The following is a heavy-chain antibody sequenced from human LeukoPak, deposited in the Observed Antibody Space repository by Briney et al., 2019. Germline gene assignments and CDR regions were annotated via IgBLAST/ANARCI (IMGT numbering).Heavy chain of an antibody. J-gene: IGHJ3*02. Sequence: SETLSLTCTVSGGSISSSSYYWGWIRQPPGKGLEWIGSIYYGGSTYYNPSLKSRVTISVDTSKNQFSLKLSSVTAADTAVYYCARDDRGSDSAFDIWGQGTMVTVSS. CDR2: IYYGGST. CDR1: GGSISSSSYY. CDR3: ARDDRGSDSAFDI. V-gene: IGHV4-39*07. D-gene: IGHD1-26*01.